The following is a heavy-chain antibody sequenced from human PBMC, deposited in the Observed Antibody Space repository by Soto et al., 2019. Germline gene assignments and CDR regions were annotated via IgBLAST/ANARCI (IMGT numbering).Heavy chain of an antibody. V-gene: IGHV3-23*01. CDR1: GFTFSSYA. D-gene: IGHD3-22*01. Sequence: PGGSLRLSCAASGFTFSSYAMSWVHQAPGKGLEWVSAISGSGGSTYYADSVKGRFTISRDNSKNTLYLQMNSLRAEDTAVYYCARDDYYDTSGYLALFDYWGQGTLVTVSS. J-gene: IGHJ4*02. CDR3: ARDDYYDTSGYLALFDY. CDR2: ISGSGGST.